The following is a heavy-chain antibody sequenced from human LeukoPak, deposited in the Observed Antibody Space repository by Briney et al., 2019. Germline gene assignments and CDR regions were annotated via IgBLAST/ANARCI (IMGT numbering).Heavy chain of an antibody. CDR1: GFTFSSYS. V-gene: IGHV3-21*01. CDR2: ISSSSSYI. D-gene: IGHD6-19*01. Sequence: GGSLRLSCAASGFTFSSYSMNWVRQAPGKGLEWVSSISSSSSYIYYADSVKGRFTISRDNAKNSLYLQMNSQRAEDTAVYYCARASSGFLFVIDYWGQGTLVTVSS. J-gene: IGHJ4*02. CDR3: ARASSGFLFVIDY.